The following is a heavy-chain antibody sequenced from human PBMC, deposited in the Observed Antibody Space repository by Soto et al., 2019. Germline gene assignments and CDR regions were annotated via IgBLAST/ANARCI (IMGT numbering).Heavy chain of an antibody. CDR2: ISAYNGNT. CDR1: GYTFTSYG. D-gene: IGHD3-10*01. CDR3: ARAGYGSGSYYNEYYFGY. J-gene: IGHJ4*02. V-gene: IGHV1-18*01. Sequence: GASVKVSCKASGYTFTSYGISWVRQAPGQGLEWMGWISAYNGNTNYAQKLQGRVTMTTDTSTSTAYMELRSLRSDDTAVYYCARAGYGSGSYYNEYYFGYRGQGTLVPVSS.